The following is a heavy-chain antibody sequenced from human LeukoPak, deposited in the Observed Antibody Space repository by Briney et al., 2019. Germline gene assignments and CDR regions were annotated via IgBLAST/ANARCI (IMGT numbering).Heavy chain of an antibody. CDR3: ARGRYSSGWYMEPLFDY. CDR1: GGSISSYY. D-gene: IGHD6-19*01. CDR2: IYYSGST. J-gene: IGHJ4*02. Sequence: PSETLSLTCTVSGGSISSYYWGWIRQPPGKGLEWIGYIYYSGSTNYNPSLKSRVTISVDTSKNQFSLKLSSVTAADTAVYYCARGRYSSGWYMEPLFDYWGQGTLVTVSS. V-gene: IGHV4-59*01.